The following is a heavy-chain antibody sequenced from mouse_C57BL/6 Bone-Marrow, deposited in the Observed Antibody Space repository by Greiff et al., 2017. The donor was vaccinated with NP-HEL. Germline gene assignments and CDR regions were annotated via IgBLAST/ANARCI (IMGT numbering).Heavy chain of an antibody. CDR2: IYPGDGDT. V-gene: IGHV1-82*01. CDR1: GYAFSSSW. CDR3: ARAFDGYYNSWFAY. J-gene: IGHJ3*01. D-gene: IGHD2-3*01. Sequence: QVQLQQSGPELVKPGASVKISCKASGYAFSSSWMNWVKQRPGKGLEWIGRIYPGDGDTNYNGKFKGTATLTADKSSSTAYMQLSSLTSDDSAVYFCARAFDGYYNSWFAYWGQGTLVTVSA.